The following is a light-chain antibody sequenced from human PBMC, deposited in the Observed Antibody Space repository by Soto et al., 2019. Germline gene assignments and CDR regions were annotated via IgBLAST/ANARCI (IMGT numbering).Light chain of an antibody. J-gene: IGKJ4*01. CDR2: GAA. CDR1: QSVSSSF. Sequence: EIVLTQSPGTLSLSQGERATLSCRASQSVSSSFLAWYQQKPGQAPRLLIYGAASRATGIPHRCSDSGSGTDFTLTISRLEPEDVAVYCCQQYGSSPLTVGGGTKVEIK. CDR3: QQYGSSPLT. V-gene: IGKV3-20*01.